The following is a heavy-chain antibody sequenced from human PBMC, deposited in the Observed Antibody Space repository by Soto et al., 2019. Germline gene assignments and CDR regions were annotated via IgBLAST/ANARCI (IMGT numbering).Heavy chain of an antibody. CDR1: GGTFSSYA. CDR3: ARGGYYDSSGYYYEADYYYYYYGMDV. D-gene: IGHD3-22*01. J-gene: IGHJ6*02. CDR2: IIPIFGTA. V-gene: IGHV1-69*13. Sequence: ASVKVSCKASGGTFSSYAISWVRQAPGQGLEWMGGIIPIFGTANYAQKFQGRVTITADESTSTAYMELSSLRSEDTAVYYCARGGYYDSSGYYYEADYYYYYYGMDVWGQGTTVTVSS.